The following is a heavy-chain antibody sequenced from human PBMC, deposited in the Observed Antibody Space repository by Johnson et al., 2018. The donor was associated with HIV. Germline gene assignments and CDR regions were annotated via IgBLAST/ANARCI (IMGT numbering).Heavy chain of an antibody. J-gene: IGHJ3*02. CDR2: IYSGGST. V-gene: IGHV3-53*01. CDR3: ARTSLEWLLFAFDI. CDR1: GFTVSSNY. Sequence: VQLVESGGGLVQPGGSLRLSCAASGFTVSSNYMSWVRQAPGKGLEWVSVIYSGGSTYYADSVKGRFTISRDNSKNTLYLQMNSLRAEYTAVYYCARTSLEWLLFAFDIWGQGTMVTVSS. D-gene: IGHD3-3*01.